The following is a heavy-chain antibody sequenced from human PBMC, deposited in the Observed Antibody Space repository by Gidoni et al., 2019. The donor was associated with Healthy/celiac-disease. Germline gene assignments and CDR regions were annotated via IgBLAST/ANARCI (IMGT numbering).Heavy chain of an antibody. J-gene: IGHJ4*02. Sequence: EVQLLESGGGLVQPGGSLRLSCAASGFTFSSYAMSWVRQAPGKGLEWGSAISGSGGSTYYADSVKGRFTISRDNSKNTLYLQMNSLRAEDTAVYYCANGIAVAKLPFDYWGQGTLVTVSS. CDR2: ISGSGGST. CDR3: ANGIAVAKLPFDY. D-gene: IGHD6-19*01. CDR1: GFTFSSYA. V-gene: IGHV3-23*01.